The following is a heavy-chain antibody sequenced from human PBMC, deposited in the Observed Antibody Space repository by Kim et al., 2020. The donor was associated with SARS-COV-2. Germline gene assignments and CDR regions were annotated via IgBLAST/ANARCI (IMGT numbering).Heavy chain of an antibody. Sequence: ASVKVSCKASGYTFTSYAMNWVRQAPGQGLEWMGWINTNTGNPTYAQGFTGRFVFSLDTSVSTAYLQISSLKAEDTAVYYCARDWRDSGTHRRYYYYGMDVWGQGTTVTVSS. CDR1: GYTFTSYA. CDR2: INTNTGNP. CDR3: ARDWRDSGTHRRYYYYGMDV. J-gene: IGHJ6*02. V-gene: IGHV7-4-1*02.